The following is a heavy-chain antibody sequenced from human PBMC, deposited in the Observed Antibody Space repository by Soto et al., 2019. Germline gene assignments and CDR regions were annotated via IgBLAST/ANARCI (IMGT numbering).Heavy chain of an antibody. D-gene: IGHD3-10*01. Sequence: GGSLRLSCAASGFTFSSYAMHWVRQAPGKGLEWVAVISYDGSNKYYADSVKGRFTISRDNSKNTLYLQMNSLRAEDTAVYYCAREYGSGSYLGVYYYYGMDVWGQGTTVTVSS. V-gene: IGHV3-30-3*01. CDR2: ISYDGSNK. CDR3: AREYGSGSYLGVYYYYGMDV. CDR1: GFTFSSYA. J-gene: IGHJ6*02.